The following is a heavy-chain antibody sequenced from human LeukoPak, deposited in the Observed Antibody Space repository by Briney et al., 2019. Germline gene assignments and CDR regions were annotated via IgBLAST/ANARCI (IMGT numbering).Heavy chain of an antibody. J-gene: IGHJ5*02. CDR2: IYHSGST. D-gene: IGHD7-27*01. CDR3: ARQLGIPGWFDP. V-gene: IGHV4-30-2*03. CDR1: GGSISSGGYS. Sequence: SETLSLTCAVSGGSISSGGYSWSWIRQPPGKGLEWIGYIYHSGSTYYNPSLKSRVTISVDTSKNQFSLKLSSVSAADTTVYYCARQLGIPGWFDPWGQGTLVTVSS.